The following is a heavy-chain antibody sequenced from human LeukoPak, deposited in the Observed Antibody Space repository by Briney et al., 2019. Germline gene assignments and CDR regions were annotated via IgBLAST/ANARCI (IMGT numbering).Heavy chain of an antibody. D-gene: IGHD6-6*01. CDR2: INPSSGGT. CDR3: ARGHRIAARHFDY. J-gene: IGHJ4*02. Sequence: GASVKVSCKASGYTFTGYYMHWVRQAPGQGLEWMGWINPSSGGTNYAQKFQGRVTMTRDTSISTAYMELSRLRSDDTAVYYCARGHRIAARHFDYWGQGTLVTVSS. V-gene: IGHV1-2*02. CDR1: GYTFTGYY.